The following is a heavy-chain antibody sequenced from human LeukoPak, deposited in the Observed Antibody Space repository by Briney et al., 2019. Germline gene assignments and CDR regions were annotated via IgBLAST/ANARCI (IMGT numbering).Heavy chain of an antibody. CDR2: ISPNSGGT. CDR3: ARDPRWTAAGQAINAFDI. J-gene: IGHJ3*02. V-gene: IGHV1-2*02. Sequence: GASVKVSCKASGYTFTGYYMHWVRQAPGQGLEWMGWISPNSGGTNYAQKFQGRVTMTRDTSISTAYMELSRLRSDDTAVYYCARDPRWTAAGQAINAFDIWGQGTMVTVSS. D-gene: IGHD6-25*01. CDR1: GYTFTGYY.